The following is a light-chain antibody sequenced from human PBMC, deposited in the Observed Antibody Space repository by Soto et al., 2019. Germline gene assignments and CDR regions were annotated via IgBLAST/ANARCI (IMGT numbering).Light chain of an antibody. V-gene: IGLV2-23*02. CDR2: EVS. CDR3: CSYAGSSTFLYV. Sequence: QSALNQPASGSGAPGQSITIFCTGTSSDVGSYNLVSWYQQHPGKAPKLMIYEVSKRPSGVSNRFSGSKSGNTASLTISGLQAEDEADYYCCSYAGSSTFLYVFGTGTKVTVL. CDR1: SSDVGSYNL. J-gene: IGLJ1*01.